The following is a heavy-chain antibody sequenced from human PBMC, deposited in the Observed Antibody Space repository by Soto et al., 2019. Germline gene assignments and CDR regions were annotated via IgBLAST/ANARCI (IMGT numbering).Heavy chain of an antibody. CDR1: GYTFTSYY. D-gene: IGHD6-19*01. CDR3: ARGPSIAVAGTWGPEELSLDY. Sequence: ASVKVSCKASGYTFTSYYMHWVRQAPGQGLEWMGIINPSGGSTSYAQKFQGRVTMTRDTSTSTVYMELSSLRSEDTAVYYCARGPSIAVAGTWGPEELSLDYWGQGTLVTVSS. CDR2: INPSGGST. V-gene: IGHV1-46*01. J-gene: IGHJ4*02.